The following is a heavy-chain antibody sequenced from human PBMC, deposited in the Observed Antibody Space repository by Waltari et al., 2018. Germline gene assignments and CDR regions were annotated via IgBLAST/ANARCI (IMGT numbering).Heavy chain of an antibody. V-gene: IGHV3-53*01. CDR1: GFHVGSNY. CDR3: TSPPTY. J-gene: IGHJ4*02. CDR2: VYPAGNT. Sequence: EVQLLESGGGLIQPGGSLRPSCPVSGFHVGSNYMSWVRQAPGKGLEWVSVVYPAGNTYYADSVKGRFTISRDSSDNTFSLQMNNLKVEDTAVYYCTSPPTYWGQGTQVTVSS.